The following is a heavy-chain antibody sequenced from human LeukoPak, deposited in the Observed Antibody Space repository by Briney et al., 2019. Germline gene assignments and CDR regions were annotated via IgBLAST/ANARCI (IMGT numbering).Heavy chain of an antibody. J-gene: IGHJ3*02. Sequence: SEKVSCSRKGAGGGMSVDFGGWLRQKAGKGLEWIGRIYTSGSTNYNPSLKSRVTMSVDTSKNQFSLKLSSVTAADTAVYYCARVMGDILTGSDAFDIWGQGTMVTVSS. CDR1: GGGMSVDF. CDR2: IYTSGST. CDR3: ARVMGDILTGSDAFDI. D-gene: IGHD3-9*01. V-gene: IGHV4-4*07.